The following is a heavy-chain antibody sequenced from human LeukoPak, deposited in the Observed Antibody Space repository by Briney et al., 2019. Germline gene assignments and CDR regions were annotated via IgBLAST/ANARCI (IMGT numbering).Heavy chain of an antibody. CDR1: GFTFSSYW. V-gene: IGHV3-7*01. Sequence: GGSLRLSCAASGFTFSSYWMSWVRQAPGKGLEWVANIKQDGSVKYYVDSVKGRFTISRDNAKNSLYLQMNSLRAEDTAVYYCARVWEYQLPHDYYYMDVWGKGTTVTVSS. D-gene: IGHD2-2*01. J-gene: IGHJ6*03. CDR2: IKQDGSVK. CDR3: ARVWEYQLPHDYYYMDV.